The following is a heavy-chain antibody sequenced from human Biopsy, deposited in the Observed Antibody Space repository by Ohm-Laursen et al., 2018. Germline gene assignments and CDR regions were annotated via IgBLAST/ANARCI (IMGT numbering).Heavy chain of an antibody. D-gene: IGHD6-19*01. J-gene: IGHJ3*02. V-gene: IGHV3-9*01. CDR2: ISWNSGSI. CDR1: GFTFDDYA. CDR3: AKDRRAVAGYDAFDI. Sequence: SLRLSCAASGFTFDDYAMHWVRQAPGKGLEWVSGISWNSGSIGYADSVKGRFTISRDNAKNSLYLQMNSLRTEDTALYYCAKDRRAVAGYDAFDIWGQGTMVTVSS.